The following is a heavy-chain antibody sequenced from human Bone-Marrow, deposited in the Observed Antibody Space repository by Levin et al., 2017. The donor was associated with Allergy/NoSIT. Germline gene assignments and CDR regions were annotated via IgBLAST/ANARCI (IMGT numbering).Heavy chain of an antibody. CDR2: IYFGGST. CDR1: GCSISNYY. V-gene: IGHV4-59*01. D-gene: IGHD2-15*01. CDR3: SRGGHCSGGSCYDC. Sequence: SETLCLTCTVSGCSISNYYWSWIRQPPGKGLEYIAFIYFGGSTNYNPSLKSRVTISGDTSKNQFSLKLSTVTAADTAVYYCSRGGHCSGGSCYDCWGQGTLVTVSS. J-gene: IGHJ4*02.